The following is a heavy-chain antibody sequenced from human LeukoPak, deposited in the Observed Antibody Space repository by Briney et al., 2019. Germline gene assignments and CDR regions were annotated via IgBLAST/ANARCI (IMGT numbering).Heavy chain of an antibody. D-gene: IGHD6-19*01. CDR3: ARHGSGWTFDY. CDR1: GGSISSYY. J-gene: IGHJ4*02. CDR2: IYYRGGP. V-gene: IGHV4-59*08. Sequence: SETLSLTCTVSGGSISSYYWSGIRQPPGKGLEWSGYIYYRGGPNYNPSLRRRVTISLDTSKNQFSLKLSSVTAADTAVYYCARHGSGWTFDYWGQGILVTVSS.